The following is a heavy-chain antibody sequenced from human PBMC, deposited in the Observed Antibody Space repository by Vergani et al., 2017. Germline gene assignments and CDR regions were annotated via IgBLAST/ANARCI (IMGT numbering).Heavy chain of an antibody. CDR2: IYHSGST. J-gene: IGHJ3*02. D-gene: IGHD5-24*01. CDR3: ASGEVDMAATWHAFHI. V-gene: IGHV4-31*03. CDR1: GASISSGDYY. Sequence: QVQLKESGPGLVKPSQTLSLACTVSGASISSGDYYWSWIRQHPGKGLEWIGYIYHSGSTYYNPSLRSRIIISVDTSKNQFSLKLSSVTAADTAVYYCASGEVDMAATWHAFHIWGQGTMVTVSS.